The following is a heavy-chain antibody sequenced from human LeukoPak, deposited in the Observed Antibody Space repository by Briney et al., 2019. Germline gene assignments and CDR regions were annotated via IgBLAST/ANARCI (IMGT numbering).Heavy chain of an antibody. Sequence: PGRSLRLSCAASGFTFSSYGMHWVRQAPGKGLEWVAVIWYDGSNKYYGDSVKGRLTISRDHSKKTLYLQMSSLRVEDTAVYYCARGDGYNDAEYLQHWGQGTLVTVS. CDR3: ARGDGYNDAEYLQH. CDR1: GFTFSSYG. CDR2: IWYDGSNK. D-gene: IGHD5-24*01. V-gene: IGHV3-33*01. J-gene: IGHJ1*01.